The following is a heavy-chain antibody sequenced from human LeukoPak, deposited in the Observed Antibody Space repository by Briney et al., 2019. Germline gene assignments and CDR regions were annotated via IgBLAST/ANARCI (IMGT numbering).Heavy chain of an antibody. D-gene: IGHD5-12*01. CDR3: ARPAKRGGYSGYEFDY. Sequence: GASVKVSCKASGGTFSSYAISWVRQAPGQGLEWMGGIIPIFGTANYAQKFQGRVTITADESTSTAYTELSSLRSEDTAVYYCARPAKRGGYSGYEFDYWGQGTLVTVSS. J-gene: IGHJ4*02. CDR2: IIPIFGTA. V-gene: IGHV1-69*13. CDR1: GGTFSSYA.